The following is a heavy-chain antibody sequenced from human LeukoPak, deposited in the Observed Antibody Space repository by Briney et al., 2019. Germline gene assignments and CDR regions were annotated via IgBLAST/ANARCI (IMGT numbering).Heavy chain of an antibody. J-gene: IGHJ4*02. CDR2: ISGSGGST. CDR1: GFTFGSYA. CDR3: ALLGRELTLDY. V-gene: IGHV3-23*01. D-gene: IGHD1-26*01. Sequence: GGSLRLSCAASGFTFGSYAMSWVRQAPGKGLEWVSAISGSGGSTYYTDSVKGRFTISRDNSKNTLYLQMNSLRAEDTAVYYCALLGRELTLDYWGQGTLVTVSS.